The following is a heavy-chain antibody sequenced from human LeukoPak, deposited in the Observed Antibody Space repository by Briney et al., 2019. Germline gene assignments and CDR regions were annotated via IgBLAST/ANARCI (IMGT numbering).Heavy chain of an antibody. V-gene: IGHV3-30*02. D-gene: IGHD3-10*01. CDR3: AKEPGFGPTNDY. J-gene: IGHJ4*02. Sequence: GGALRLSCAASGFTFSSYGMHWGRQAPGKGLEGVAFIRYDGSNKYYADSVKGRFTISRDNSKKTLYLQMNILRAEDTAVYYCAKEPGFGPTNDYWGQGTLVTVSS. CDR2: IRYDGSNK. CDR1: GFTFSSYG.